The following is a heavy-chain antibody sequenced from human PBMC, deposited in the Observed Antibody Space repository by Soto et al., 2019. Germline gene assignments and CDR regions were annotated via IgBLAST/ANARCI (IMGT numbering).Heavy chain of an antibody. Sequence: PSETLSLTCTVSGGSISSGGYYWSWIRQPPGKGLEWIGSIYYSGSTYYNPSLKSRVTISVDTSKNQFSLKLSSVTAADTAVYYCAGEQQLVRYYYYYYGMDVWGQGTTVTVSS. CDR2: IYYSGST. J-gene: IGHJ6*02. V-gene: IGHV4-39*01. CDR3: AGEQQLVRYYYYYYGMDV. D-gene: IGHD6-13*01. CDR1: GGSISSGGYY.